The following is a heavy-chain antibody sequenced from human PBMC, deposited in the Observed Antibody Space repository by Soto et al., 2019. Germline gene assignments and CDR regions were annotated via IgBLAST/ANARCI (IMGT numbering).Heavy chain of an antibody. CDR2: TYYRSKWYN. CDR1: GDSVSSNSAA. CDR3: ATDVAAAEDAPYYFDY. Sequence: SQTLSLTCAISGDSVSSNSAAWNWIRQSPSRGLEWLGRTYYRSKWYNDYAVSVKSRITINPDTSKNQFSLQLNSVTPEDTAVYYCATDVAAAEDAPYYFDYWGQGTLVTVSS. D-gene: IGHD6-13*01. J-gene: IGHJ4*02. V-gene: IGHV6-1*01.